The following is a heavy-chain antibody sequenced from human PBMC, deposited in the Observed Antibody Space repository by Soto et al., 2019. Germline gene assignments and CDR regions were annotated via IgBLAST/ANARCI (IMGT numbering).Heavy chain of an antibody. Sequence: QVQLQESGPGLVKPSQTLSLTCTVSGGSINSGDYYWSWIRQHPGKGLELIGYIFYSGSTYYNPSRKIRVTIAVDTSKNHFSLKLSSVTAADTAVYYCARELRGGSYGMDVWGQGTTVTVSS. J-gene: IGHJ6*02. V-gene: IGHV4-31*03. D-gene: IGHD2-15*01. CDR1: GGSINSGDYY. CDR2: IFYSGST. CDR3: ARELRGGSYGMDV.